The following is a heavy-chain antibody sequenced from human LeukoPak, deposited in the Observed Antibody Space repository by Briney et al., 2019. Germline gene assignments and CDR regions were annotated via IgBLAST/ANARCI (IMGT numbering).Heavy chain of an antibody. D-gene: IGHD1/OR15-1a*01. CDR1: GGSFSGYY. Sequence: PSETLSLSCAVYGGSFSGYYWSWIRQPPGKGLEWIGEINHSGSTNYNPSLKSRVTISVDTSKNQFSLKLSSVTAADTAVYYCARGEQYMDVWGKGTTVTVSS. V-gene: IGHV4-34*01. CDR2: INHSGST. CDR3: ARGEQYMDV. J-gene: IGHJ6*03.